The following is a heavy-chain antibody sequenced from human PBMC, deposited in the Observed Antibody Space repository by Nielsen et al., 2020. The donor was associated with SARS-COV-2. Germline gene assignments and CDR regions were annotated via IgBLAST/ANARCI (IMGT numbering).Heavy chain of an antibody. Sequence: SETLSLTCTVSGGSISSSSYYLCWIRQPPGKGLEWIGSIYYSGSTYYNPSLKSRVTISVDTSKNQFSLKLSSVTAADTAVYYCARQSPSIVATIWYFDLWGRGTLVTVSS. D-gene: IGHD5-12*01. CDR1: GGSISSSSYY. CDR2: IYYSGST. J-gene: IGHJ2*01. CDR3: ARQSPSIVATIWYFDL. V-gene: IGHV4-39*01.